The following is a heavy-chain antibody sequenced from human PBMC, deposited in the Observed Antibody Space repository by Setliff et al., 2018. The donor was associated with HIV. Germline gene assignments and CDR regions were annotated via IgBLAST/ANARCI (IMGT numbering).Heavy chain of an antibody. Sequence: ASVKVSCKTSGYAFTDYSIHWVRQAPGQGLEWVGRINPDSRGTNYAQTFQGRVTMTRDTSVSTAYMELSRLKSDDTAVFYCARGVKGIATTGKYYFDYWGQGSLVTVSS. CDR3: ARGVKGIATTGKYYFDY. D-gene: IGHD6-13*01. CDR2: INPDSRGT. V-gene: IGHV1-2*06. CDR1: GYAFTDYS. J-gene: IGHJ4*02.